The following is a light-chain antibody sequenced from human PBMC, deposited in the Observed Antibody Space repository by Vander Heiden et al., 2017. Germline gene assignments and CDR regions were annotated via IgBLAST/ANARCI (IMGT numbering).Light chain of an antibody. CDR3: GTWDDSLSVWV. V-gene: IGLV1-51*02. Sequence: QSILIQPPSVSAAPGPKFTISCSGSSSNIGSNYVSWYQHLPGTAPRLLIYENNKRPSGIPDRFSDSKSGTSATLGITGLQTGDEADYYCGTWDDSLSVWVFGGGTKVTVL. CDR1: SSNIGSNY. CDR2: ENN. J-gene: IGLJ3*02.